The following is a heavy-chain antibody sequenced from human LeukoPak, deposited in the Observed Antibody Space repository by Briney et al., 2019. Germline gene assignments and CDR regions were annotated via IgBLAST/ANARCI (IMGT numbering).Heavy chain of an antibody. CDR1: GFTFSSYE. Sequence: GGSLRLFCAASGFTFSSYEMNWVRQAPGKGLEWVSYISSSGSTIYYADSVKGRFTISRDNAKNSLYLQMNSLRAEDTAVYYCAREGYYYYYMDVWGKGTTVTVSS. CDR2: ISSSGSTI. J-gene: IGHJ6*03. V-gene: IGHV3-48*03. CDR3: AREGYYYYYMDV.